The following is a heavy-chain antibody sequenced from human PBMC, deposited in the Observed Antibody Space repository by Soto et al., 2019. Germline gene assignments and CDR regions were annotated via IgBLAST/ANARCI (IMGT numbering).Heavy chain of an antibody. D-gene: IGHD2-15*01. V-gene: IGHV3-15*01. CDR2: VKSNSDGGTT. J-gene: IGHJ6*04. Sequence: EVQLVESGGGLVKPGGSLRLSCAASGFTFANAWMSWVRQAPGKGLEWVGRVKSNSDGGTTDYAAPVKGRFTISRDDSKNTLYLQMNSLEIEDTAIYYCNTCSRGNYYGPVDAWGKGAAVTVSS. CDR3: NTCSRGNYYGPVDA. CDR1: GFTFANAW.